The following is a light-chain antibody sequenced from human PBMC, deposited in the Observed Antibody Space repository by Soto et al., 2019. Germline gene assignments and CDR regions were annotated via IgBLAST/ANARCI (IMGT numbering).Light chain of an antibody. Sequence: VLTQSPCTLSLSPGERATLSCRASQSVSSTYLAWYQQKPGQAPRLLIYGASSRATGIPDRFSGSGSGTDFTLTISRLEPEDFAVYYCQQFGSSPRTFGQGTKVDIK. V-gene: IGKV3-20*01. CDR1: QSVSSTY. CDR2: GAS. CDR3: QQFGSSPRT. J-gene: IGKJ1*01.